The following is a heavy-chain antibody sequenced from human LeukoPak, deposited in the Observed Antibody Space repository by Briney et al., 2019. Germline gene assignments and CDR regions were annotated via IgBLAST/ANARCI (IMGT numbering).Heavy chain of an antibody. CDR1: GGTFSSYA. J-gene: IGHJ6*04. D-gene: IGHD5-12*01. Sequence: SVKVSCKASGGTFSSYAISWVRQAPGQGLEWMGGIIPIFGTANYAQKFQGRVTITADESTSTAYMELSSLRSEDTAVYYCARTPPPPYSGYDGFMDVWGKGTTVTVSS. V-gene: IGHV1-69*13. CDR3: ARTPPPPYSGYDGFMDV. CDR2: IIPIFGTA.